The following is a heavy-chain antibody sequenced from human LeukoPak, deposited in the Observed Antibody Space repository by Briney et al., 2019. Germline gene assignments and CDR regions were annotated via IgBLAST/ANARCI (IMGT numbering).Heavy chain of an antibody. D-gene: IGHD5-24*01. J-gene: IGHJ4*02. Sequence: GGSLRLSCVASGFAFSHHYMHWVRQAPGKGLVWVSRIDIDGNTSYADSVKGRFTISRDNTKDTVYLQTNSLRAEDTAVYYCARDLNYNFDYWGQGALVTVSS. CDR1: GFAFSHHY. CDR3: ARDLNYNFDY. CDR2: IDIDGNT. V-gene: IGHV3-74*01.